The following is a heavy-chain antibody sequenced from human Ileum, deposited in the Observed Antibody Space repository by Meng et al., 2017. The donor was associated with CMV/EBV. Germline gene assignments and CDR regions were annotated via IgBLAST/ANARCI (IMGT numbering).Heavy chain of an antibody. CDR1: GYTFTSYY. V-gene: IGHV1-46*01. J-gene: IGHJ6*02. CDR3: ARVPSITIFGVVNRKTMAV. Sequence: ASVKVSCKASGYTFTSYYTHWVRQAPGQGLEWMGIINPSGGSTSYAQKFQGRVTMTRDTSTSTVYMELSSLRSEDTAVYYCARVPSITIFGVVNRKTMAVWGQGNTVTVSS. D-gene: IGHD3-3*01. CDR2: INPSGGST.